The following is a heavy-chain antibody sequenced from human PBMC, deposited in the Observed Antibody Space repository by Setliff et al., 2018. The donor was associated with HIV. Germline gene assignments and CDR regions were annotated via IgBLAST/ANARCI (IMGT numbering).Heavy chain of an antibody. CDR3: ARVLNPSDAFDI. V-gene: IGHV4-59*12. J-gene: IGHJ3*02. Sequence: SETLSLTCTVSGGSMSTYYWSWIRQPPGKGLEWIGYIYYSGSSYYNPSLKSRVTISVDTSKNQFSVKLSSVTAADTAVYYCARVLNPSDAFDIWGQGTMVTVSS. CDR1: GGSMSTYY. CDR2: IYYSGSS.